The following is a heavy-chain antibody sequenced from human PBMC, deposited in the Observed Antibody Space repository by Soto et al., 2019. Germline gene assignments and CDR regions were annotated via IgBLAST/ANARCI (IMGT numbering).Heavy chain of an antibody. J-gene: IGHJ4*02. CDR1: GGTFSSYA. V-gene: IGHV1-69*01. CDR2: IIPIFGTA. CDR3: AGELGYDGSSGYYHPTPFDY. Sequence: QVQLVQSGAEVKKPGSSVKVSCKASGGTFSSYAISWVRQAPGQGLEWMGGIIPIFGTANYAQKFQGRVTITADESTSTAYMELSSLRSEDTAVYYCAGELGYDGSSGYYHPTPFDYWGQGTLVTVSS. D-gene: IGHD3-22*01.